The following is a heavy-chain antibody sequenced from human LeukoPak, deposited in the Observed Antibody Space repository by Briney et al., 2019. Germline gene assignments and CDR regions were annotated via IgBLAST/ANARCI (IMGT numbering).Heavy chain of an antibody. V-gene: IGHV4-59*08. CDR1: AALSSYY. CDR2: ISNSGST. D-gene: IGHD2-15*01. CDR3: ARTYCSGGTCHFDY. Sequence: LETPCLSPSVSRAALSSYYRRAVWQPPGKGLEWIGYISNSGSTNYNPSLTSRVTISVDTSKNQFSLKLSSVTAADTAVYYCARTYCSGGTCHFDYWGQGTLVTVSS. J-gene: IGHJ4*02.